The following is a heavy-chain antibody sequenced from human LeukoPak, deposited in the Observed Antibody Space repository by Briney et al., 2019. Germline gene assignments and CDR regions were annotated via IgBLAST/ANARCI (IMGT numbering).Heavy chain of an antibody. V-gene: IGHV3-74*01. CDR2: INSDGSST. Sequence: GGSLRLSCAASGFTFSSYWMHWVRQAPGKGLVWVSRINSDGSSTSYADSVKGRFTISRDNAKNSLYLQMNSLRAEDTAVYYCARFRHSNYDYYYYYMDVWGKGTTVTISS. CDR1: GFTFSSYW. J-gene: IGHJ6*03. CDR3: ARFRHSNYDYYYYYMDV. D-gene: IGHD4-11*01.